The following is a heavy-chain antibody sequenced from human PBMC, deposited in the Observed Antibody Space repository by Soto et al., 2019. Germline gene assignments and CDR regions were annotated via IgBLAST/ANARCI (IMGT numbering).Heavy chain of an antibody. V-gene: IGHV3-66*01. CDR1: GFTVSSNY. CDR2: IYSGGST. CDR3: ARVGDYVWGSYRFSGAFDI. D-gene: IGHD3-16*02. Sequence: GGSLRLSCAASGFTVSSNYMSWVRQAPGKGLEWVSVIYSGGSTYYADSVKGRFTISRDNSKNTLYLQMGSLRAEDMAVYYCARVGDYVWGSYRFSGAFDIWGQGTMVTVSS. J-gene: IGHJ3*02.